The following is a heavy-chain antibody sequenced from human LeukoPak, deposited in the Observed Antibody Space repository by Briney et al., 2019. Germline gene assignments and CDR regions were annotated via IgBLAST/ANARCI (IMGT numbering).Heavy chain of an antibody. J-gene: IGHJ4*02. CDR2: INPSGGST. D-gene: IGHD3-22*01. V-gene: IGHV1-46*01. CDR1: GYTFTSYY. Sequence: ASVKVSCKASGYTFTSYYMHWVRQAPGQGLEWMGIINPSGGSTSYAQKFQGRVTMTRDMSTSTVYMELSSLRSEDTAVYYCARGGYYDSSGQPYYFDYWGQGTLVTVSS. CDR3: ARGGYYDSSGQPYYFDY.